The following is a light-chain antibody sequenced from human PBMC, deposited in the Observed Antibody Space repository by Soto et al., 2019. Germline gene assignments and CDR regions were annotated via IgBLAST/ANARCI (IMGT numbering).Light chain of an antibody. Sequence: DIQMTQSPSSLSASVGGRVTITCQASQDVSNYLNWYQQKLGKAPKLLIYDASNLETGVPSRFSGSGSGTYFSFTISSLQPEDFATYYCQQYSNRITFGQRTRLEIK. CDR1: QDVSNY. CDR2: DAS. CDR3: QQYSNRIT. J-gene: IGKJ5*01. V-gene: IGKV1-33*01.